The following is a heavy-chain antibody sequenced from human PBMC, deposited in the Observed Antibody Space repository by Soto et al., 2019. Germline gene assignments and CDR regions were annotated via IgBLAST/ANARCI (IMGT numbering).Heavy chain of an antibody. Sequence: SETLSLTCTVSGGSISSGGYYWSWIRQHPGKGLEWIGYIYYSGSTYYNPSLRSRVTISVDTSKNQFSLKLSSVTAADTAVYYCARRYGGNFDYWGQGTLVTVSS. CDR3: ARRYGGNFDY. CDR2: IYYSGST. D-gene: IGHD1-26*01. V-gene: IGHV4-31*03. CDR1: GGSISSGGYY. J-gene: IGHJ4*02.